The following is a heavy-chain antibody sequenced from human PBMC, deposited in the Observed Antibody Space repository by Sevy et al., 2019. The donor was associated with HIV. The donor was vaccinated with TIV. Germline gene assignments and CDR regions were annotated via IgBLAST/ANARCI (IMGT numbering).Heavy chain of an antibody. CDR3: ARDPYVWGSYQMGDAFDI. D-gene: IGHD3-16*02. V-gene: IGHV3-21*01. Sequence: GGSLSLSCAASGFTFSSYSLSSYSMNWVRQAPGKELEWVSSISSGSSYIFYADSVKGRFTISRDNAKNSLYLQMNSLRAEDTAVYYCARDPYVWGSYQMGDAFDIWGQGTMVTVSS. CDR1: GFTFSSYSLSSYS. CDR2: ISSGSSYI. J-gene: IGHJ3*02.